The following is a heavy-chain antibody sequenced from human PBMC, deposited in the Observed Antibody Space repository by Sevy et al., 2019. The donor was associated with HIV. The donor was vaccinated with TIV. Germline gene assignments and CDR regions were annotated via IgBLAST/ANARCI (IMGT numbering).Heavy chain of an antibody. V-gene: IGHV3-33*01. D-gene: IGHD3-22*01. Sequence: GGSLRLSCAASGFTFSSYGMHWVRQAPGKGLEWVAVIWYDGSNKYYVDSVRGRFTISRDNSKNTLYLQMNSLRAEDTAVYYCARVRSITMIVVDQGGPFDYWGQGTLVTVSS. CDR1: GFTFSSYG. J-gene: IGHJ4*02. CDR2: IWYDGSNK. CDR3: ARVRSITMIVVDQGGPFDY.